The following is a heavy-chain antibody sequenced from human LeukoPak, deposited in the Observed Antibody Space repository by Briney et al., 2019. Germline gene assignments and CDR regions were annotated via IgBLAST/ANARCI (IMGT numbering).Heavy chain of an antibody. J-gene: IGHJ4*02. CDR3: ARGKYQLPEFDY. D-gene: IGHD2-2*01. CDR2: IYYSGST. V-gene: IGHV4-31*03. Sequence: PSQTLSLTCTVSGGSISSGGYYWSWIRQHPGKGLEWIGYIYYSGSTYYNSSLKSRVTISVDTSKNQFSLKLSSVTAADTAVYYCARGKYQLPEFDYWGQGTLVTVSS. CDR1: GGSISSGGYY.